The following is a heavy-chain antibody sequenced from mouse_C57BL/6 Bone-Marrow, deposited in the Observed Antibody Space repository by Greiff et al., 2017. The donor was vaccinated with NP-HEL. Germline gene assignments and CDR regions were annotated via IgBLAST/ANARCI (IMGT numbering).Heavy chain of an antibody. CDR2: ISDGGSYT. J-gene: IGHJ1*03. D-gene: IGHD2-5*01. V-gene: IGHV5-4*01. Sequence: DVQLVESGGGLVKPGGSLKLSCAASGFTFSSYAMSWVRQTPEKRLEWVATISDGGSYTYYPDNVKGRFTISRDNAKNNLYLQMSHLKSEDTAMYYCARASYSRGYFDVWGTGTTVTVSS. CDR3: ARASYSRGYFDV. CDR1: GFTFSSYA.